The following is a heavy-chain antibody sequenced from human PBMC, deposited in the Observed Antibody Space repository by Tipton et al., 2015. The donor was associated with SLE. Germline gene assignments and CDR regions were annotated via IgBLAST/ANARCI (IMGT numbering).Heavy chain of an antibody. V-gene: IGHV3-53*01. CDR2: IYSGGST. CDR3: AKDPLLSSSGYYGMDV. Sequence: GSLRLSCAASGFTVSSNYMSWVRQAPGKGLEWVSVIYSGGSTYYADSVKGRFTISRDNSKNTLYLQMNSLRAEDTAVYYCAKDPLLSSSGYYGMDVWGQGTTVTVSS. CDR1: GFTVSSNY. D-gene: IGHD6-6*01. J-gene: IGHJ6*02.